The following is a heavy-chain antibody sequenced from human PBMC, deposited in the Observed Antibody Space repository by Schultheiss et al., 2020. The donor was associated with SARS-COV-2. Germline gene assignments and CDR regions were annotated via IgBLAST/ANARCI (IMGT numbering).Heavy chain of an antibody. CDR1: GFTFDDYA. CDR3: AKTHNTGWCFDY. J-gene: IGHJ4*01. CDR2: ISWNSGSI. Sequence: SLKISCAASGFTFDDYAMHWVRQAPGKGLEWVSGISWNSGSIGYADSVKGRFTISRDNAKNSLYLQMNSLRAEDTALYYCAKTHNTGWCFDYWGHGTLVTVSS. D-gene: IGHD6-19*01. V-gene: IGHV3-9*01.